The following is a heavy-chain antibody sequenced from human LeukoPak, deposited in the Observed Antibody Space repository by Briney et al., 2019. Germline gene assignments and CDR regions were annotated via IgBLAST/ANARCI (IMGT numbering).Heavy chain of an antibody. D-gene: IGHD3/OR15-3a*01. CDR1: EYSFTTYW. J-gene: IGHJ6*02. CDR2: IYPGDSDT. Sequence: GESLKISCKGSEYSFTTYWIAWVRQMPVKGLEWMGIIYPGDSDTKYSPSFQGQATISADKSITTAYLQWSSLKASDTAIYYCGMGLTMAYFHGMDVWGQGTTVIVSS. V-gene: IGHV5-51*01. CDR3: GMGLTMAYFHGMDV.